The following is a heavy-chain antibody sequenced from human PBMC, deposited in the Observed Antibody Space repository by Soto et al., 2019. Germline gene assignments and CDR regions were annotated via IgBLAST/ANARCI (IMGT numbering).Heavy chain of an antibody. Sequence: SETLSLTCTVSGGSVSSGSYYWSWIRQPPGKGLEWIGYIYYSGSTYYNPSLKSRVTISVDTSKNQFSLKLSSVTAADTAVYYCARAKYYDFWSGYYYFDYWGQGTLVTVSS. CDR1: GGSVSSGSYY. D-gene: IGHD3-3*01. V-gene: IGHV4-61*01. CDR2: IYYSGST. J-gene: IGHJ4*02. CDR3: ARAKYYDFWSGYYYFDY.